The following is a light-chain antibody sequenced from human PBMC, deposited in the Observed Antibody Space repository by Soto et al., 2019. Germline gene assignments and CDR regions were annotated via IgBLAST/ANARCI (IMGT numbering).Light chain of an antibody. CDR2: GAS. CDR3: QQYDKWPRT. Sequence: EIVMTQSPATLSVSPGERATLSCRAGQSDSRKLAWYQQTRGQAPRLLIYGASTRATGVPARFSGSGSGTEFTLTISNLQSEDFAVYHCQQYDKWPRTFGQGTKVDIK. J-gene: IGKJ1*01. V-gene: IGKV3-15*01. CDR1: QSDSRK.